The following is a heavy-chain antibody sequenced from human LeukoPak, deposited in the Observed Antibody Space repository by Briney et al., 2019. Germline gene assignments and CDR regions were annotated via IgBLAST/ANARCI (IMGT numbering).Heavy chain of an antibody. CDR3: ARGGYHAYYLDY. V-gene: IGHV3-30-3*01. CDR1: GFTFSSYA. CDR2: ISYDGSNK. J-gene: IGHJ4*02. D-gene: IGHD5-18*01. Sequence: PGRSLRLSCAASGFTFSSYAMHWVRQAPGKGLEWVAVISYDGSNKYYADSVKGRFTISRDNSKNTLYLQMNSLRAEDTALYYCARGGYHAYYLDYWGQGSLVTVSS.